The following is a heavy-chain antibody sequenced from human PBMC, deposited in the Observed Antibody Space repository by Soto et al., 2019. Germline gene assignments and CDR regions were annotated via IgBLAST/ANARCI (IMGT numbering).Heavy chain of an antibody. Sequence: GGSLRLSCAASGLPFRSYWMTRVRQAPGKGLEWVANINEGGSATYYVDSVKGRFTISRDNSKNTLYLQMNSLRAEDTAVYYCAKELHTSSGWSQVIYWGQGTLVTVPQ. V-gene: IGHV3-7*03. CDR2: INEGGSAT. CDR3: AKELHTSSGWSQVIY. CDR1: GLPFRSYW. J-gene: IGHJ4*02. D-gene: IGHD6-19*01.